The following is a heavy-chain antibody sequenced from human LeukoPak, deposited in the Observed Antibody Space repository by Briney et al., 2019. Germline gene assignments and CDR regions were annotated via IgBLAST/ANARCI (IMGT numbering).Heavy chain of an antibody. CDR1: GFIFSHHG. CDR3: ARDGYNYPNYYYYMDV. Sequence: PGGSLRLSCATSGFIFSHHGMNWVRQAPGKGLEWVSGIRADAVTTYYADSVKGRFIISRDNSKNTVYLQMNSLRAEDTAVYYCARDGYNYPNYYYYMDVWGKGTTVTVSS. D-gene: IGHD5-24*01. J-gene: IGHJ6*03. CDR2: IRADAVTT. V-gene: IGHV3-23*01.